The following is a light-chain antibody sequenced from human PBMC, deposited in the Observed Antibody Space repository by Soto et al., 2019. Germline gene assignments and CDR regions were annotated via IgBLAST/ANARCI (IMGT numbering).Light chain of an antibody. V-gene: IGKV3-11*01. CDR1: QSVSSY. Sequence: EIVLTQSPATLSLSPGERATLSCRASQSVSSYLAWYQQKPGQAPRLLIFDASNRATGIPARFSGRGSGTDFTLNLSSLEPEDFAVYYCQQRSNWPPWTVGQGTKVEIK. J-gene: IGKJ1*01. CDR2: DAS. CDR3: QQRSNWPPWT.